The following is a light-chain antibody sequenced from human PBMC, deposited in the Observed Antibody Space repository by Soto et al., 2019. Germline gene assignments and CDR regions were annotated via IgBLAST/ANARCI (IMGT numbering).Light chain of an antibody. CDR2: EVS. J-gene: IGLJ3*02. CDR1: SSDVAAYKY. V-gene: IGLV2-14*01. Sequence: QSVLTQPASVSGSPGQSITISCTGTSSDVAAYKYVSWYQQHPGKVPKLIIYEVSNRPSGVSNRFSGSKSGNTASLTISGLQTEDEADYYCTSYTNRNTVVFGGGTQLTVL. CDR3: TSYTNRNTVV.